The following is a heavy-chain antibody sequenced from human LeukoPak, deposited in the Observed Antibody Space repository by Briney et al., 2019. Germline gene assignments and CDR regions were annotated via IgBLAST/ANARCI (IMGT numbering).Heavy chain of an antibody. CDR3: VRGRGDSSRWNGALFDY. Sequence: ASVKVSCKSSGYTFTSYNINWVRQATGQGLEWMGWMNPNSGNTGYAQKFQGRVTMTRNTSISTAYMELSSLRSEDTAVYYCVRGRGDSSRWNGALFDYWGQGTLVTVPS. CDR2: MNPNSGNT. D-gene: IGHD6-13*01. J-gene: IGHJ4*02. CDR1: GYTFTSYN. V-gene: IGHV1-8*01.